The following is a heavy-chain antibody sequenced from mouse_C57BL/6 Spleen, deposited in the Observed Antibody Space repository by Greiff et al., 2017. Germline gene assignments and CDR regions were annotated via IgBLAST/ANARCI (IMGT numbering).Heavy chain of an antibody. CDR2: ISDGGSYT. D-gene: IGHD1-1*01. V-gene: IGHV5-4*01. CDR3: ARGGGSSFAY. CDR1: GFTFSSYA. J-gene: IGHJ3*01. Sequence: DVQLVESGGGLVKPGGSLKLSCAASGFTFSSYAMSWVSQTPEKRLEWVATISDGGSYTYYPDNVKGRFTISRDNAKNNLYLQMSHLKSEDTAMYYCARGGGSSFAYWGQGTLVTVSA.